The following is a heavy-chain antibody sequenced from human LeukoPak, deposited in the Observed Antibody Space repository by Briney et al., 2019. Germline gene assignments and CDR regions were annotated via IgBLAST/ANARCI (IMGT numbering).Heavy chain of an antibody. D-gene: IGHD3-22*01. J-gene: IGHJ4*02. CDR3: AKERDSSGYGAHNDS. V-gene: IGHV3-30*18. CDR1: GFTFSSYG. Sequence: PGGSLRLSCAASGFTFSSYGMHWVRQAPGKGLEWVAVVSTGGGLKFYTDSVQGRFTISRDNSRNTVYLQMNSLRAGDTAVYFCAKERDSSGYGAHNDSWGQGTLVTVSS. CDR2: VSTGGGLK.